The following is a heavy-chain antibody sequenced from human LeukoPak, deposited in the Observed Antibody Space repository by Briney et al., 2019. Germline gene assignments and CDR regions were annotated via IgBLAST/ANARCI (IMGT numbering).Heavy chain of an antibody. J-gene: IGHJ4*02. V-gene: IGHV3-23*01. CDR3: AKDRLAARPLVDYFDY. Sequence: GGSLRLSCAASGFTFSSYAMSWVRQAPGKGLEWVSAISGSGGSTYYADSVKGRFTISRDNSKNTLYLQMNSLRAEDTAVYYCAKDRLAARPLVDYFDYWGQGTLVTVSS. D-gene: IGHD6-6*01. CDR1: GFTFSSYA. CDR2: ISGSGGST.